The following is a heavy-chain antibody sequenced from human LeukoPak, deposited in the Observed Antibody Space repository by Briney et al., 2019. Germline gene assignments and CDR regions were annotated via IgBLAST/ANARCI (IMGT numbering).Heavy chain of an antibody. CDR2: IYYRGST. D-gene: IGHD6-13*01. V-gene: IGHV4-39*01. CDR3: ARHVGSSWYTDY. Sequence: SETLSLTCTVSGGSISGSSFCWGWSRQPPGKWLEWVGSIYYRGSTYYNPSLKSRVTISVDTSKNQFSLKLSSVTAADTAVYYCARHVGSSWYTDYWGQGTLVTVSS. CDR1: GGSISGSSFC. J-gene: IGHJ4*02.